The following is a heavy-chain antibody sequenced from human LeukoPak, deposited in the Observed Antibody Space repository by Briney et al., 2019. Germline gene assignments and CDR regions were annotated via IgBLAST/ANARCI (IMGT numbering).Heavy chain of an antibody. CDR3: ARARSGSYYNNWFDP. Sequence: ASVKVSCTASGYTFTSYYINWVRQATGQGLEWMGWMNPNSGNTGYAQKFQGRVTMTRNKSISTAYMELSSLRSEDTAVYYCARARSGSYYNNWFDPWGQGTLVTVSS. J-gene: IGHJ5*02. CDR2: MNPNSGNT. CDR1: GYTFTSYY. V-gene: IGHV1-8*01. D-gene: IGHD3-10*01.